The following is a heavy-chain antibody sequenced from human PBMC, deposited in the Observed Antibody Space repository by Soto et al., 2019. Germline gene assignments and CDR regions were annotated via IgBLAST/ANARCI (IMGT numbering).Heavy chain of an antibody. CDR3: AREDRDRETALVTAAIDGMDV. CDR1: GGTFSRYS. J-gene: IGHJ6*02. V-gene: IGHV1-69*08. D-gene: IGHD2-2*01. CDR2: IIPIFGIA. Sequence: QVQLVQSGAEVKKPGSSVKVSCKASGGTFSRYSITWVRQAPGHGLEWIGRIIPIFGIASYAQKFQGRVTITADESTSTAYMELSSLRSDDTAVYYCAREDRDRETALVTAAIDGMDVWGQGTTVTVSS.